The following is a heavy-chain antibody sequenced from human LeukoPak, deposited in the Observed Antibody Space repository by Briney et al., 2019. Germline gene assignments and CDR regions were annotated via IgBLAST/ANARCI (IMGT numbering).Heavy chain of an antibody. CDR2: INPNSGGT. CDR3: AREGGSDYGAFDI. J-gene: IGHJ3*02. CDR1: GYTFTGYY. Sequence: GASVKVSCKASGYTFTGYYMHWVRQAPGQGLEWMGWINPNSGGTNYAQKFQGRVTMTRDTSISTAYMELSRLRSDDTAVYYCAREGGSDYGAFDIWGQETMVTVSS. D-gene: IGHD4-17*01. V-gene: IGHV1-2*02.